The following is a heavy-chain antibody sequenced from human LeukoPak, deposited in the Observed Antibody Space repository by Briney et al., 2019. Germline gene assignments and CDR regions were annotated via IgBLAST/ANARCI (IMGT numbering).Heavy chain of an antibody. V-gene: IGHV4-39*07. CDR1: GGSISTSNYY. CDR2: IFYSGST. Sequence: SETLSLTCTVSGGSISTSNYYWGWIRQPPGKGLEWIGNIFYSGSTYYSPSLRSRVTISLDTSRNQFSLKLNSVTAADTAVYYCASLLRGSYYGGVADYWGQGTLVTVSS. CDR3: ASLLRGSYYGGVADY. J-gene: IGHJ4*02. D-gene: IGHD1-26*01.